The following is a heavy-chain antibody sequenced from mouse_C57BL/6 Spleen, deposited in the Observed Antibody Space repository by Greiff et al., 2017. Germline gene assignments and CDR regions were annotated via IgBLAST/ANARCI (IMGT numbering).Heavy chain of an antibody. Sequence: VQLQQSGAELVKPGASVKMSCKASGYTFTSYWIPWVKQRPGQGLEWIGDIYPGSGSTNYNEKFKSKATLTVDTSSSTAYMQLSSLTSEDSAVYDSARRDYDYDGGFAYWGQGTLVTVSA. D-gene: IGHD2-4*01. CDR1: GYTFTSYW. CDR2: IYPGSGST. CDR3: ARRDYDYDGGFAY. J-gene: IGHJ3*01. V-gene: IGHV1-55*01.